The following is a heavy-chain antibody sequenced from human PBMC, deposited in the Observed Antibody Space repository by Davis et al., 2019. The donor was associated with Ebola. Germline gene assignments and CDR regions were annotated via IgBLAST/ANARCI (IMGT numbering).Heavy chain of an antibody. V-gene: IGHV1-46*03. Sequence: ASVKVSCKASGYTFTSYYMHCVRQPPGQGLEWMGIINPSGGSTSYAQKSQGRVTMTRDTSMSPVYMVLSSLRSEDTAVYYCARGEVLRYFDWLLTPRGVCDYWGQGTLVTVSS. D-gene: IGHD3-9*01. J-gene: IGHJ4*02. CDR2: INPSGGST. CDR1: GYTFTSYY. CDR3: ARGEVLRYFDWLLTPRGVCDY.